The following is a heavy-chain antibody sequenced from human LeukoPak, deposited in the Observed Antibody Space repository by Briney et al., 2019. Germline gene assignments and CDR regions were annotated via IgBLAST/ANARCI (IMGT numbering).Heavy chain of an antibody. Sequence: GSLRLSCAASGFTFSSYWMSWVRQPPGKGLEWIGEINHSGSTYYNPSLKSRVTISVDTSKNQFSLKLSSVTAADTAVYYCARDRYCSSTSCYVGAGFDPWGQGTLVTVSS. J-gene: IGHJ5*02. D-gene: IGHD2-2*01. CDR2: INHSGST. V-gene: IGHV4-4*02. CDR1: GFTFSSYW. CDR3: ARDRYCSSTSCYVGAGFDP.